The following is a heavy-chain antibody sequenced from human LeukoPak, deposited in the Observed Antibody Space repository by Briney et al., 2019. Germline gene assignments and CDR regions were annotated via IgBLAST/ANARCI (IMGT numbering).Heavy chain of an antibody. CDR1: GFTFRSYN. D-gene: IGHD3-22*01. CDR3: ARQNYYDSSGYYKDFDY. CDR2: ISSSSSYI. J-gene: IGHJ4*02. Sequence: KPGGSLRLSCAASGFTFRSYNMNWVRQAPGKGLEWVSSISSSSSYIYYADSVKGRFTISRDNAKNSLYLQMNSLRAEDTAVYYCARQNYYDSSGYYKDFDYWGQGTLVTVSS. V-gene: IGHV3-21*01.